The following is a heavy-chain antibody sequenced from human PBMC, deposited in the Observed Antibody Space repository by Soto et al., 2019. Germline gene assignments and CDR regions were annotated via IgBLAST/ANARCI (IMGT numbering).Heavy chain of an antibody. V-gene: IGHV1-69*13. CDR3: AGYCSGGGCHVSVLDN. J-gene: IGHJ3*01. CDR2: IIPFLGTP. D-gene: IGHD2-15*01. Sequence: SVKVSCKASGGTFRGYAISCDRQAPGQGLEWMGGIIPFLGTPIYTQKFQSRVTITADESTATAFMEVRSLRAADTATYYCAGYCSGGGCHVSVLDNWGRGKMVTVS. CDR1: GGTFRGYA.